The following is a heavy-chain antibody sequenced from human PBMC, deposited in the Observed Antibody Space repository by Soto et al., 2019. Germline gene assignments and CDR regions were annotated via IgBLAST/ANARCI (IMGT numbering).Heavy chain of an antibody. D-gene: IGHD2-2*02. CDR3: AREGRGKKAGYNGLVSLGY. J-gene: IGHJ4*02. V-gene: IGHV1-69*06. CDR1: GSRFSNYV. CDR2: IIPIFNST. Sequence: QVQLVQSGAEVKTPGSSLKVSCKVSGSRFSNYVISWVRQAPGHGLEWLGRIIPIFNSTKYAQGFQGRVPISADKSTSTASLELSSLSSDDTAVYYCAREGRGKKAGYNGLVSLGYWGQGTLVTVSS.